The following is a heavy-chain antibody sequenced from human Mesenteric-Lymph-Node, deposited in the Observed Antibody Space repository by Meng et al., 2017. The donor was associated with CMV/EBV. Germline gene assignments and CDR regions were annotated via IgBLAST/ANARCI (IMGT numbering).Heavy chain of an antibody. CDR3: AKGGVYSSSWGDS. Sequence: GESLKISCAASGFTFSSYAMSWVRQAPGKGLEWVSGISWDSGTIGYADSVKGRFTISRDNSKNTLYLQMNSLRVDDTAVYHCAKGGVYSSSWGDSWGQGTLVTVSS. CDR2: ISWDSGTI. CDR1: GFTFSSYA. J-gene: IGHJ4*02. V-gene: IGHV3-23*01. D-gene: IGHD6-13*01.